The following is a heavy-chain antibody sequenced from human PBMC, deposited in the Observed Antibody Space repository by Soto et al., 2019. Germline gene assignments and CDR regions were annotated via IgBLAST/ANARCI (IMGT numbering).Heavy chain of an antibody. V-gene: IGHV3-15*01. CDR1: GFTFSNAW. J-gene: IGHJ4*02. D-gene: IGHD6-19*01. CDR3: TTGQVAGTRDY. Sequence: EVQLVESGGGLVKPGGSLRLSCAASGFTFSNAWMSWVRQPPGKGLEWVGRIKSKTDGGTTDYVEPEKGKFIISRDDSKNMVYLQMNSLKTEDTAMYYCTTGQVAGTRDYWGQGTLVTVSA. CDR2: IKSKTDGGTT.